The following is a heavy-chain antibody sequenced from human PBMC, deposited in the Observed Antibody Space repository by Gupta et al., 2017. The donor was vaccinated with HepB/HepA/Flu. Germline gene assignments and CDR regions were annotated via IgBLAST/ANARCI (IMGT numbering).Heavy chain of an antibody. CDR3: ARDYSPLYYYYMDV. D-gene: IGHD2-15*01. CDR2: IWYDGSNK. CDR1: GFTFSSYG. J-gene: IGHJ6*03. Sequence: QVQLVESGGGVVQPGRSLRLSCAASGFTFSSYGMHWVRQAPGKGLEWVAVIWYDGSNKYYADSVKGRFTISRDNSKNTLYLQMNSLRAEDTAVYYGARDYSPLYYYYMDVWGKGTTVTVSS. V-gene: IGHV3-33*01.